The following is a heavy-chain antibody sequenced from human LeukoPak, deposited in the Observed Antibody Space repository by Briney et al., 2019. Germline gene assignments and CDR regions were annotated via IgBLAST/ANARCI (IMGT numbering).Heavy chain of an antibody. D-gene: IGHD7-27*01. CDR3: ARELGQTGDRWGAFDI. Sequence: GGSLRLSCAASGFTFSSYAMSWVRQAPGKGLEWVSAISGSGGSTYHADSVKGRFTISRDNSKNTLYLQMNSLRGEDTAIYYCARELGQTGDRWGAFDIWAKGQWSPSLQ. V-gene: IGHV3-23*01. CDR1: GFTFSSYA. J-gene: IGHJ3*02. CDR2: ISGSGGST.